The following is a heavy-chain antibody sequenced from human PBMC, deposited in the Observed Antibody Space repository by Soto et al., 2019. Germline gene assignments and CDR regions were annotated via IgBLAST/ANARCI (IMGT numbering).Heavy chain of an antibody. J-gene: IGHJ4*02. CDR2: IYYSGST. CDR3: ARDGEYSSGWPNY. CDR1: GGAISSYY. Sequence: SETLSLTCTVSGGAISSYYWSWIRQPPGKGLEWIGYIYYSGSTNYNPSLKSRVTISVDTSKNQFSLKLSSVTAADTAVYYCARDGEYSSGWPNYWGQGTLVTVSS. V-gene: IGHV4-59*01. D-gene: IGHD6-19*01.